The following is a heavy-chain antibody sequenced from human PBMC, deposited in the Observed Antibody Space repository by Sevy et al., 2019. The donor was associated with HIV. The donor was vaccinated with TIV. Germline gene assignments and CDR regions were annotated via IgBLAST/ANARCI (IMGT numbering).Heavy chain of an antibody. D-gene: IGHD3-22*01. CDR2: ISASGDTT. J-gene: IGHJ4*02. V-gene: IGHV3-23*01. CDR1: GFTFSTYA. CDR3: TNHYDTGGRLDYFDY. Sequence: GGSLRLSCAASGFTFSTYAMSWVRQAPGKGLEWVSAISASGDTTYYADSVKGRFTISRDKSESTLYLQTNSLRAEDTAIYYCTNHYDTGGRLDYFDYWGQGTLVTVSS.